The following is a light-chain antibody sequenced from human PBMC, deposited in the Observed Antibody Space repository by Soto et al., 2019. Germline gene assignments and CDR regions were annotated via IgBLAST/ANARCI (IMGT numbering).Light chain of an antibody. CDR3: QQSYSTPRT. CDR2: AAS. J-gene: IGKJ5*01. Sequence: DIQMTQSPSSLSASVVYIVTITCRSSQSIGNYLNWYQQKPGKAPNLLIYAASSLQSGVPSRFDGSGSGTDFTLTISSLQPEDFATYYCQQSYSTPRTFGQGTRLEIK. CDR1: QSIGNY. V-gene: IGKV1-39*01.